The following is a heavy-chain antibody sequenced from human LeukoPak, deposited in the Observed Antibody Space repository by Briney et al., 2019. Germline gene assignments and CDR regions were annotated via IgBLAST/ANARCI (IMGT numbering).Heavy chain of an antibody. CDR2: IYHSGST. V-gene: IGHV4-59*12. CDR3: ARVADYGDYCDY. J-gene: IGHJ4*02. Sequence: SETLSLTCTVSGGSISNYYWGWVRQPPGKGLEWIGEIYHSGSTNYNPSLKSRVTISVDKSKNQFSLKLSSVTAADTAVYYCARVADYGDYCDYWGQGTLVTVSS. D-gene: IGHD4-17*01. CDR1: GGSISNYYW.